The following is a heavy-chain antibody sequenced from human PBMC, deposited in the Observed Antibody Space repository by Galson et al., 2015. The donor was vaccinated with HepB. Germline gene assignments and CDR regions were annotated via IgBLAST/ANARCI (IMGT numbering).Heavy chain of an antibody. CDR1: GFTFTSYA. V-gene: IGHV3-48*02. J-gene: IGHJ4*02. CDR2: IDESGNFM. D-gene: IGHD4-17*01. CDR3: SRDQDGDYDFDY. Sequence: SLRLSCAASGFTFTSYAFNWVRQAPGKGLEWVSYIDESGNFMSYGDSVRGLFTISRDNAKNLVHLHMTSLRDEDTAVYYCSRDQDGDYDFDYWGQGTLVTVSS.